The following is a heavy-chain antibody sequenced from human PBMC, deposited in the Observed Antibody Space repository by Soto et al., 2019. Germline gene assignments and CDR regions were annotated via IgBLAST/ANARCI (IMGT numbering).Heavy chain of an antibody. CDR3: ARGVGGDTRVRGVRRVRNWFDP. D-gene: IGHD3-10*01. J-gene: IGHJ5*02. CDR1: GGSFRGYY. CDR2: INHSGST. Sequence: QVQLQQWGAGLLKLSETLSLTCAVYGGSFRGYYWSWIRQPPGKGLEWIGEINHSGSTNYNPSLNSRVTTAVDTSKNQFSLKLSSVTAADTAVYYCARGVGGDTRVRGVRRVRNWFDPWGQGTLVTVSS. V-gene: IGHV4-34*01.